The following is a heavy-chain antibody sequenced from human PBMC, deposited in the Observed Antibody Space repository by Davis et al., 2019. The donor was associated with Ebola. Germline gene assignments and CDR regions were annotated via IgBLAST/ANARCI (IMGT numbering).Heavy chain of an antibody. Sequence: ASVKVSCKASGYTFTSYAMHWVRQAPGQRLEWMGWINADNGNTKYSQKFQGRVTFTRDTSATTAYMDLSSLRSEDTAVYYCSRGGGVVAPGTAFDFWGRGTMVTVSS. J-gene: IGHJ3*01. CDR2: INADNGNT. V-gene: IGHV1-3*01. CDR1: GYTFTSYA. CDR3: SRGGGVVAPGTAFDF. D-gene: IGHD6-13*01.